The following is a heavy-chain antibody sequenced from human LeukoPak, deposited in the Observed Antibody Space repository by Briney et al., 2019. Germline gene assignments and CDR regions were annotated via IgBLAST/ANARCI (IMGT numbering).Heavy chain of an antibody. CDR1: GYSISSGYY. Sequence: SETLFLTRTVSGYSISSGYYWGWIRQPPGKGVEWIGSIYHSGSSYYNPPLKSEVTISVDTSKNQFSLKLSSVTAADTAVYYCARGLGIGVDYWGQGSLVTVSS. CDR3: ARGLGIGVDY. V-gene: IGHV4-38-2*02. D-gene: IGHD3-16*01. J-gene: IGHJ4*02. CDR2: IYHSGSS.